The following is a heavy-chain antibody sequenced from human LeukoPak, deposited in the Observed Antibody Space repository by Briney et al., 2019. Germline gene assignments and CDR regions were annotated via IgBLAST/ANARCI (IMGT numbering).Heavy chain of an antibody. CDR3: AKEAFHSSGWYARFDY. D-gene: IGHD6-19*01. CDR2: ISGSGGST. CDR1: GFTFSSYA. Sequence: GGSLRLSCAASGFTFSSYAMSWVRQAPGKGLEWVSAISGSGGSTYYADSVKGRFTISRDNSKNTLYLQMNSLRAEDTAVYYCAKEAFHSSGWYARFDYWSQGTLVTVSS. J-gene: IGHJ4*02. V-gene: IGHV3-23*01.